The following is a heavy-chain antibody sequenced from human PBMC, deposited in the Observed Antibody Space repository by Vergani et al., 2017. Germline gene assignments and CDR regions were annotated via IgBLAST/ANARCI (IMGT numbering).Heavy chain of an antibody. CDR1: GYTFTSYY. V-gene: IGHV1-2*05. CDR3: AGGGYDYVWGSYRNISYYYYGMDV. CDR2: INPNSGGT. Sequence: QVQLVQSGAEVKKPGASVKVSCKASGYTFTSYYMHWVRQAPGQGLEWMGRINPNSGGTNYAQKFQGRVTMTRDTSISTAYMELSRLRSDDTVVYYCAGGGYDYVWGSYRNISYYYYGMDVWGQGTTVTVSS. D-gene: IGHD3-16*02. J-gene: IGHJ6*02.